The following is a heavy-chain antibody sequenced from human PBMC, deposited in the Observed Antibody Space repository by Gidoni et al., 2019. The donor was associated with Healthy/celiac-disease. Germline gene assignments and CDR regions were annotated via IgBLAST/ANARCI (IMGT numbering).Heavy chain of an antibody. J-gene: IGHJ6*02. V-gene: IGHV3-30*03. CDR3: ARDPTHYYDSSGTLDV. CDR2: ISYDGSNK. CDR1: GFTFSSYS. D-gene: IGHD3-22*01. Sequence: QVQLVESGGGVVQPGWSLRLSCAASGFTFSSYSTHWFRQAPGKGLEWVAGISYDGSNKYYADSVKGRFTISRDNSKNTLYLQMNSLRAEDTAVYYCARDPTHYYDSSGTLDVWGQGTTVTLSS.